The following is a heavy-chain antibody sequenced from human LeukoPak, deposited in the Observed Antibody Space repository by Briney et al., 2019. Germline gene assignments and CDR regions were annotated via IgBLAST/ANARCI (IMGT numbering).Heavy chain of an antibody. CDR2: IYPGDSDT. V-gene: IGHV5-51*01. CDR3: ARQVGDYYDSGDAFDI. CDR1: GYIFTTYW. J-gene: IGHJ3*02. Sequence: GESLKISCNGSGYIFTTYWIGWGRQMPGKGLEWMGIIYPGDSDTRYSPSFQGQVTISADKSIRTAYLQWSSLKASETAMYYCARQVGDYYDSGDAFDIWGQGTMVTVSS. D-gene: IGHD3-22*01.